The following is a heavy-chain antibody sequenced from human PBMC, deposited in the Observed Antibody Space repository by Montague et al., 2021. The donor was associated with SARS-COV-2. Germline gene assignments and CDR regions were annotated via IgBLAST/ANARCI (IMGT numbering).Heavy chain of an antibody. CDR1: GFSIGSGDY. CDR2: IYHSGTT. V-gene: IGHV4-38-2*02. Sequence: SETLSLTRTVSGFSIGSGDYWGWIRQPPGKGLEWIGSIYHSGTTYYNPSLQSRLTMSIDTSTNQFSLRLTSVTAADTAVFFCVREKAGGLRNVFDIWGQGTTVIVSS. J-gene: IGHJ3*02. CDR3: VREKAGGLRNVFDI.